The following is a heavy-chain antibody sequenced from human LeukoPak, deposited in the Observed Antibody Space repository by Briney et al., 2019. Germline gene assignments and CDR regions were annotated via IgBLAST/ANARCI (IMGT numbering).Heavy chain of an antibody. V-gene: IGHV1-8*02. J-gene: IGHJ6*03. CDR2: MNPNSGNT. D-gene: IGHD3-3*01. Sequence: ASVKVSCKASGYTFTGYYMHWVRQAPGQGLEWMGWMNPNSGNTGYAQEFQGRVTMTRNTSISAAYMELSSLRSEDTAVYYCARALRFLVGDYYYMDVWGKGTTVTVSS. CDR1: GYTFTGYY. CDR3: ARALRFLVGDYYYMDV.